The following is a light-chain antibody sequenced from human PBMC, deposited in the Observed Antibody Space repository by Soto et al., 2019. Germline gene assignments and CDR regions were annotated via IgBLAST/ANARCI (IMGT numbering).Light chain of an antibody. V-gene: IGLV2-8*01. CDR1: SSDVGGYSY. J-gene: IGLJ2*01. CDR2: EVI. CDR3: SSYAGRNNWI. Sequence: QSALTQPPSASGSPGQSVAISCTGTSSDVGGYSYVSWYQQHPGKAPTLIIYEVIKRPSGVPDRFSGSKSGNTASLTVSGLQADDEAHYYCSSYAGRNNWIFGGGTKLTVL.